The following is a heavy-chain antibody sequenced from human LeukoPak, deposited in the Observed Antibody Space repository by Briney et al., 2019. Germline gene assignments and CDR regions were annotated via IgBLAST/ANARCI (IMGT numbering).Heavy chain of an antibody. CDR2: MNPNSGNT. V-gene: IGHV1-8*01. CDR3: ARGDIGYGSGSYYQEYGMDV. J-gene: IGHJ6*02. D-gene: IGHD3-10*01. Sequence: ASVKVSCKASGYTFTSYDINWVRQATGQGLEWMGWMNPNSGNTGYAQKFQGRVTMTRNTSISTVYMELSSLRSEDTAVYYCARGDIGYGSGSYYQEYGMDVWGQGTTVTVSS. CDR1: GYTFTSYD.